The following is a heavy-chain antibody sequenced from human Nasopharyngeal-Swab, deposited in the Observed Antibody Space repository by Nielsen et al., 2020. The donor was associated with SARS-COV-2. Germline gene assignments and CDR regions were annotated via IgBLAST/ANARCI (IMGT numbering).Heavy chain of an antibody. CDR2: ISGSGGST. J-gene: IGHJ5*02. CDR3: AKSRGLNWFDP. D-gene: IGHD3-10*01. Sequence: GESLKISCAASGFTFSSYGMHWVRQAPGKGLEWVSAISGSGGSTYYADSVKGRFTISRDNSKNTLYLQMNSLRAEDTAVYYCAKSRGLNWFDPWGQGTLVTVSS. CDR1: GFTFSSYG. V-gene: IGHV3-23*01.